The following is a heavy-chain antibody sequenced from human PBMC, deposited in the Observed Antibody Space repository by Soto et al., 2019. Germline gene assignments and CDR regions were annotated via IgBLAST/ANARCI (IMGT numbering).Heavy chain of an antibody. CDR3: AASTYYYYGMDV. Sequence: GGSLRLSCAASGFTFSSYWMHWVRQAPGKGLVWVSRINSDGSSTSYADSVKGRFTISRDNAKNTLYLQMNSLRAEDTAVYYCAASTYYYYGMDVWGQGTTVTVSS. V-gene: IGHV3-74*01. J-gene: IGHJ6*02. CDR1: GFTFSSYW. CDR2: INSDGSST.